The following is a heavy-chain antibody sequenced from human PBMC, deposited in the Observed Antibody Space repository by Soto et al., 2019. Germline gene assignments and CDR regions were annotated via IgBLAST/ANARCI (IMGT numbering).Heavy chain of an antibody. Sequence: PSDTLSLTCTVSGGTISSWYCSWIRQPPGKGLEWIGYIYYSGSTNCNPSLKSRVSISVDTSKNQFSLTLSSVTAADTAVYYCARRYGSAIDYWGQGTLVTVS. D-gene: IGHD1-26*01. V-gene: IGHV4-59*08. CDR2: IYYSGST. CDR1: GGTISSWY. J-gene: IGHJ4*02. CDR3: ARRYGSAIDY.